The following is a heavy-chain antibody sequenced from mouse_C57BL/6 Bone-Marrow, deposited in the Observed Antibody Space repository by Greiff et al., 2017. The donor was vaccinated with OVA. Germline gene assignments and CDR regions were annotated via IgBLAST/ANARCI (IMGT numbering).Heavy chain of an antibody. Sequence: EVQLVESGGGLVKPGGSLKLSCAASGFTFSDYGMHWVRQAPEKGLEWVAYISSGSSTIYYADTVKGRFTISRDNAKNTLFLQMTSLRSEDTAMSSCARDPFTTVVAPPAWFAYWGQGTLVTVSA. CDR3: ARDPFTTVVAPPAWFAY. V-gene: IGHV5-17*01. CDR1: GFTFSDYG. D-gene: IGHD1-1*01. J-gene: IGHJ3*01. CDR2: ISSGSSTI.